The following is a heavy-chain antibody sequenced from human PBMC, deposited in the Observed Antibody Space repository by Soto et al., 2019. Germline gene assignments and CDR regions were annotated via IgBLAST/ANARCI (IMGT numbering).Heavy chain of an antibody. Sequence: ASVKVSCKASGYTFTSYYMHWVRQAPGQGFEWMGIINPSGGSTSYAQKFQGRVTMTRDTSTSTVYMELSSLRSEDTAVYYCARDWGSAAGPKSVYFDYWGQGTLVTVSS. D-gene: IGHD6-13*01. J-gene: IGHJ4*02. V-gene: IGHV1-46*01. CDR2: INPSGGST. CDR3: ARDWGSAAGPKSVYFDY. CDR1: GYTFTSYY.